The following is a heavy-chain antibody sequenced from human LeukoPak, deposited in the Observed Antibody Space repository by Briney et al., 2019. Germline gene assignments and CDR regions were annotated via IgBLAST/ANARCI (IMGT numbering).Heavy chain of an antibody. CDR3: AKDGSWSCTD. Sequence: GGSLRLSCGASGFTFSSSAMRWVRQGPGKGLEWVAYIAHHGNNKYYADSVKGRFTISRDNSKGSLYLQMNSLRVDDTAVYYCAKDGSWSCTDWGQGTLVRVSS. D-gene: IGHD2-8*02. CDR2: IAHHGNNK. CDR1: GFTFSSSA. V-gene: IGHV3-30*02. J-gene: IGHJ4*02.